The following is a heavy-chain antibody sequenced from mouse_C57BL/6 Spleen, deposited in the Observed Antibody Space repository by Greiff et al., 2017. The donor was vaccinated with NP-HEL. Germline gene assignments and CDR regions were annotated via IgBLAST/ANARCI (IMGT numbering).Heavy chain of an antibody. Sequence: EVHLVESGGGLVKPGGSLKLSCAASGFTFSDYGMHWVRQAPEKGLEWVAYISSGSSTIYYADTVKGRFTISRDNAKNTLFLQMTSLRSEDTAMYYCARGGNYLVAYWGQGTLVIVSA. CDR1: GFTFSDYG. D-gene: IGHD2-1*01. CDR3: ARGGNYLVAY. V-gene: IGHV5-17*01. CDR2: ISSGSSTI. J-gene: IGHJ3*01.